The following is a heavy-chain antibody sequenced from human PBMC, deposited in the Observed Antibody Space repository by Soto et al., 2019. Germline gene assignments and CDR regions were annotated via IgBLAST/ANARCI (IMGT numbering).Heavy chain of an antibody. J-gene: IGHJ6*02. Sequence: PGGSLRLSCAASGFTFSSYSMNWVRQAPGKGLEWVSSISSSSYIYYADSVKGRFTISRDNAKNSLYLQMNSLRAEDTAVYYCARASPRTIFGVVIIDGMDVWGQGTTVTSP. V-gene: IGHV3-21*04. CDR3: ARASPRTIFGVVIIDGMDV. CDR1: GFTFSSYS. D-gene: IGHD3-3*01. CDR2: ISSSSYI.